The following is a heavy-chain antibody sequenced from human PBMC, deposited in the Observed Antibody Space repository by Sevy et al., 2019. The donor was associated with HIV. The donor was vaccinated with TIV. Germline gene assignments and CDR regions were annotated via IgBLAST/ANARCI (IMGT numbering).Heavy chain of an antibody. D-gene: IGHD2-15*01. CDR2: IKQDGSEK. CDR3: VGGGRLLLGYCSGGSCYGYYYGMDV. CDR1: EFTFSIYW. J-gene: IGHJ6*02. V-gene: IGHV3-7*01. Sequence: GGSLRLSCAASEFTFSIYWMTWVRQAPGKGLEWVASIKQDGSEKYYVDSVNGRFTISRDNAKNSLYLQMVSLRAEDTAVYYCVGGGRLLLGYCSGGSCYGYYYGMDVWGQGTTVTVSS.